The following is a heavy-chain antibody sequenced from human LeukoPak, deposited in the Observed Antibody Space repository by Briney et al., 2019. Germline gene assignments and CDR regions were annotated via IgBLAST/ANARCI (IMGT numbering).Heavy chain of an antibody. Sequence: PGGSLRLSCAVSGFTFTDYWMNWVRLAPGKGLEWVASIRQDGGEKSYVDSVKGRFTISRDNTKSSLYLQINSLRAEDTAVYYCARDGTAAGLYFDLWGQGTLVTVSS. V-gene: IGHV3-7*01. CDR2: IRQDGGEK. D-gene: IGHD6-13*01. CDR3: ARDGTAAGLYFDL. J-gene: IGHJ4*01. CDR1: GFTFTDYW.